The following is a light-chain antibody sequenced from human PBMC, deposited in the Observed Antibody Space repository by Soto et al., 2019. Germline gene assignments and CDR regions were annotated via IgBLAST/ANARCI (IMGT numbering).Light chain of an antibody. CDR3: QQYASSPWT. V-gene: IGKV3-20*01. CDR2: GSS. Sequence: EIVLTQSPCTLSLSPGERATLSCRASQSVASAYLAWYQHKPGQAPRLLIYGSSSRAVGVPDRISGSGSGTDFTLTISSLQPEDFAVYYCQQYASSPWTFGHGTKVEAK. CDR1: QSVASAY. J-gene: IGKJ1*01.